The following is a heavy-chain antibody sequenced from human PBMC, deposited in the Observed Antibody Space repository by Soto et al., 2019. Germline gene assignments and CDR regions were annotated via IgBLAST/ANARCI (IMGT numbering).Heavy chain of an antibody. D-gene: IGHD2-15*01. CDR1: GFTFSSYA. CDR3: AKTCPHVVVVAASYYFDY. J-gene: IGHJ4*02. V-gene: IGHV3-23*01. CDR2: ISGSGGST. Sequence: GGSLRLSCAASGFTFSSYAMSWVRQAPGKGLEWVSAISGSGGSTYYADSVKGRFTISRDNSKNTLYLQMNSLRAEDTAVYYCAKTCPHVVVVAASYYFDYWGQGTLVTVSS.